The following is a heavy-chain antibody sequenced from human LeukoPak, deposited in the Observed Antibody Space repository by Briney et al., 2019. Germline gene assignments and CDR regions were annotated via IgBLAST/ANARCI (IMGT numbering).Heavy chain of an antibody. D-gene: IGHD1-1*01. CDR2: IYYSGST. CDR3: ARANCNEYYYMDV. J-gene: IGHJ6*03. CDR1: GGSISSSSYY. V-gene: IGHV4-39*07. Sequence: SETLSLTCTVSGGSISSSSYYWGWIRQPPGQGLEWIGSIYYSGSTYYNPSLKSRVTISVDTSKNQFSLKLSSVTAADTAVYYCARANCNEYYYMDVWGKGTTVTVSS.